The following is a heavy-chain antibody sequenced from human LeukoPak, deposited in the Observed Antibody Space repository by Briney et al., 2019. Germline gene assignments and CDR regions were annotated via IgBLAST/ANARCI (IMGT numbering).Heavy chain of an antibody. D-gene: IGHD6-13*01. Sequence: ASVKVSCKASGYTFTGYDINWVRQATGQGLEWMGWMNPNSGNTGYAQKFQGRVTMTRNTSISTAYMELSSLRSEDTAVYYCVGSSRTGEFDPWGQGTLVTVSS. J-gene: IGHJ5*02. CDR1: GYTFTGYD. CDR2: MNPNSGNT. CDR3: VGSSRTGEFDP. V-gene: IGHV1-8*01.